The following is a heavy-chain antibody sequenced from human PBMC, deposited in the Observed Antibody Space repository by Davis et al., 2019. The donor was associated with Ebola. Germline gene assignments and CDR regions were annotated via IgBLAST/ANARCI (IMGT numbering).Heavy chain of an antibody. V-gene: IGHV4-59*01. CDR2: IYYSGST. CDR1: GGSISSYY. CDR3: ARVGYDFWSGYYTGSWFDP. Sequence: SETLSLTCTVSGGSISSYYWSWIRQPPGKGLEWIGYIYYSGSTNYNPSLKSRVTISVDTSKNQFSLKLSSVTAADTAVYYCARVGYDFWSGYYTGSWFDPWGQGTLVTVSS. J-gene: IGHJ5*02. D-gene: IGHD3-3*01.